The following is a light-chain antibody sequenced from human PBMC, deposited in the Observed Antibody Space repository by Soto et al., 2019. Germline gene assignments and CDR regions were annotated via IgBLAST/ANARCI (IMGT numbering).Light chain of an antibody. CDR1: QSVSSN. CDR3: QHYNNWPRT. J-gene: IGKJ1*01. Sequence: EIVMTQSPATLSVSPGERATLSCRASQSVSSNLAWYQQKPGQAPRLLIYGASTRATGIPARFSGSRSGTEFTLTISSLQSEDFAVYYCQHYNNWPRTFGQGTKVETK. V-gene: IGKV3-15*01. CDR2: GAS.